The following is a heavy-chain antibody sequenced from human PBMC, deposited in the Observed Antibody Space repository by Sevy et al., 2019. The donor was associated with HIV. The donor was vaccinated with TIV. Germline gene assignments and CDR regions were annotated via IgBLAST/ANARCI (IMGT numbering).Heavy chain of an antibody. D-gene: IGHD6-19*01. V-gene: IGHV5-51*01. J-gene: IGHJ6*02. CDR1: GYSFTSYW. CDR3: ARQGAVAGHYYYYGMDV. Sequence: GESLKISCKGSGYSFTSYWIGWVRQMPGKGLEWMGIIYPGDSDTRYSPSFQGQVTISADKSISTAYLQLSSLKASDTAMYYCARQGAVAGHYYYYGMDVWGQGTTVTVSS. CDR2: IYPGDSDT.